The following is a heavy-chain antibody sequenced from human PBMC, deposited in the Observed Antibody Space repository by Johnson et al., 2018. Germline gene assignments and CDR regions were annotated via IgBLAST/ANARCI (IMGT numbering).Heavy chain of an antibody. Sequence: QVQLVQSGGGVVQPGRSLRLSCAASGFFFSSYAMHWVRPAPGKGLEWVTVISSDGSNQHYPDSVKGRFTLSRDNAKKALYLQMNRLRDEDPAVYYCARGALGYYDWYFDLWGRGTLVTVSS. CDR2: ISSDGSNQ. V-gene: IGHV3-30-3*01. D-gene: IGHD3-22*01. CDR3: ARGALGYYDWYFDL. J-gene: IGHJ2*01. CDR1: GFFFSSYA.